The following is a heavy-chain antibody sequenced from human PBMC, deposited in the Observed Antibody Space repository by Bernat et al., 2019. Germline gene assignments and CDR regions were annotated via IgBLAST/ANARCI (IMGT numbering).Heavy chain of an antibody. J-gene: IGHJ4*02. D-gene: IGHD3-3*02. CDR1: GFTFRNYG. V-gene: IGHV3-33*01. CDR2: IWYDASKK. Sequence: QVQLVESGGGVVQPGRSLRLSCAASGFTFRNYGMHWVRQAPGKGLEWVAGIWYDASKKYYVDSVKGRFTISRDNSKNTLYLQLDSLRVEDTAVYYCARDIRSSRYDYWGQGTVVTVSS. CDR3: ARDIRSSRYDY.